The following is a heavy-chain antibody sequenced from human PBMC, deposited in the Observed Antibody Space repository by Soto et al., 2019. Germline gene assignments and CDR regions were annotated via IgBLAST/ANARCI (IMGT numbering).Heavy chain of an antibody. CDR3: ARGDYDFWSGYHRYNWFDP. D-gene: IGHD3-3*01. Sequence: QVQLVQSGAEVKKPGSSVKVSCKASGGTFSSYAISWVRQAPGQGLEWMGGIIPIFGTANYAQKFQGRVTITADESTSTAYMELSSVRSEDTAVYYCARGDYDFWSGYHRYNWFDPWGQGTLVTVSS. J-gene: IGHJ5*02. CDR1: GGTFSSYA. CDR2: IIPIFGTA. V-gene: IGHV1-69*01.